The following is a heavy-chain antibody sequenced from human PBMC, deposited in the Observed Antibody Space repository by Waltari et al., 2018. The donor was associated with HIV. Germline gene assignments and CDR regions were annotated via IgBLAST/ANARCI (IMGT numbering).Heavy chain of an antibody. CDR3: ARGYYYDSSGYHGYFDY. V-gene: IGHV1-69*01. CDR1: GGTFSSYA. J-gene: IGHJ4*02. D-gene: IGHD3-22*01. Sequence: QVQLVQSGAEVEKPGSSVKVSCKASGGTFSSYAISWVRQAPGQGLEWMGGIIPIFGTANYAQKFQGRVTITADESTSTAYMELSSLRSEDTAVYYCARGYYYDSSGYHGYFDYWGQGTLVTVSS. CDR2: IIPIFGTA.